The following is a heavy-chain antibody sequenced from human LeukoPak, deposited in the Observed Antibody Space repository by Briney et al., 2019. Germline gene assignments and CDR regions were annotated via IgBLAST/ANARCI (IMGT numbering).Heavy chain of an antibody. CDR2: ISGSGGST. J-gene: IGHJ3*02. V-gene: IGHV3-23*01. Sequence: GGSLRLSCAASGFTFSSYAMSWVRQAPGKGLEWVSAISGSGGSTYYADSVKGRFTISRDNSKNTLYLQMNSLRAEDTAVYYCAKAFEYYDSSGYSGFAAFDIWGQGTMVTVSS. CDR3: AKAFEYYDSSGYSGFAAFDI. CDR1: GFTFSSYA. D-gene: IGHD3-22*01.